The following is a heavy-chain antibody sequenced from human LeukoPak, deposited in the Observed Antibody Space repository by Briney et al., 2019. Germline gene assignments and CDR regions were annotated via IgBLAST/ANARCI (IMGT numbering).Heavy chain of an antibody. Sequence: SQTLALTCAISGDSVSSNSAAWNWIRQSPSRGLEWLGRTNYRSKWYNYYKEAVESLIIIKPDTSKNQFSLQLTSVAPGDTAVYYCVGDDDGDYVFEYWGQGSLVTVSS. CDR3: VGDDDGDYVFEY. D-gene: IGHD4-17*01. CDR2: TNYRSKWYN. CDR1: GDSVSSNSAA. J-gene: IGHJ4*02. V-gene: IGHV6-1*01.